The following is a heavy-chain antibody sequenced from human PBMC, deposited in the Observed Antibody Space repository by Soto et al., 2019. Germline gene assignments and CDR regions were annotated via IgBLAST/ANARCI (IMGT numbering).Heavy chain of an antibody. Sequence: PGGALRLSCAASGFTFSSYAMSWVRQAPGKGLEGVSAISGSGGSTYYADSVKGRFTISRDNSKNTLYLQMNSLRAEGTAVYYCARTNHYDSSGYHYYYGMDVWGQGTMVTVSS. V-gene: IGHV3-23*01. CDR1: GFTFSSYA. J-gene: IGHJ6*02. CDR2: ISGSGGST. D-gene: IGHD3-22*01. CDR3: ARTNHYDSSGYHYYYGMDV.